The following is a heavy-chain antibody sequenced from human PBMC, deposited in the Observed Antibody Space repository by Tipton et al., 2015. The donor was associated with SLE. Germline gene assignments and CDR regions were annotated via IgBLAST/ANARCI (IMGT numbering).Heavy chain of an antibody. V-gene: IGHV4-61*02. CDR1: GGSISSTNYY. Sequence: LRLSCTVSGGSISSTNYYWSWIRQPAGKGLEWVGRISSSESTNYNPSLKSRVTISVDTSKNQFSLKVNSVTASDTAVYYCARESGRWGVFDFWGRGTMVTFSS. CDR3: ARESGRWGVFDF. CDR2: ISSSEST. J-gene: IGHJ3*01. D-gene: IGHD1-26*01.